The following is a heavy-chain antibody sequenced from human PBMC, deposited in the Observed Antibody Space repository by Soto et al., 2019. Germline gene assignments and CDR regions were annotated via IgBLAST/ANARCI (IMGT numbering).Heavy chain of an antibody. V-gene: IGHV1-69*08. J-gene: IGHJ5*02. D-gene: IGHD6-13*01. CDR2: IIPILGIA. CDR3: ARDAPSSSWFGDWFDP. Sequence: QVQLVQSGAEVKKPGSSVKVSCKASGGTFSSYTISWVRQAPGQGLEWMGRIIPILGIANYAQKFQGRVTITADKSTSTAYMELSSVRSEDTAVYYCARDAPSSSWFGDWFDPWGQGTLVTVSS. CDR1: GGTFSSYT.